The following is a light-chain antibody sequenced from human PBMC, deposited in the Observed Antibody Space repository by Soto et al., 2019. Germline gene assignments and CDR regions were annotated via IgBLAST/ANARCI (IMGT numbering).Light chain of an antibody. J-gene: IGKJ2*01. CDR3: QQYGSSPYT. CDR2: SAT. CDR1: RSVSSTY. Sequence: EIVLSQSPGTLALSPGERATLSCRASRSVSSTYLAWYQQKPGQAPRLLIYSATTRATGIPDRFSGSGSGTDFTLTISKLEPKDLAVYYCQQYGSSPYTFGQGTKLEIK. V-gene: IGKV3-20*01.